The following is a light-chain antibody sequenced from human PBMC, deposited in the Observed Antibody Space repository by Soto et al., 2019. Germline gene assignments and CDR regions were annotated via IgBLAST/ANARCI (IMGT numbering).Light chain of an antibody. CDR1: QSVRSN. CDR2: GAS. J-gene: IGKJ1*01. CDR3: QQRTSWPPWT. V-gene: IGKV3-15*01. Sequence: EVVMTQSPASLSLXXGERVTLSCRASQSVRSNLAWYQQKPGQSPRLLIYGASTRATGIPARFSGSGSGTDFTLTISSLQSEDFAVYYCQQRTSWPPWTFGQGTKVDIK.